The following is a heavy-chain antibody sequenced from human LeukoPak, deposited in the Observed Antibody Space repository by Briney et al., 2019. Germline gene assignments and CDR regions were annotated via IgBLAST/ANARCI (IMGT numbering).Heavy chain of an antibody. D-gene: IGHD5-18*01. V-gene: IGHV3-30-3*01. Sequence: GGSLRLSCAASGFTFSSYAMHWVRQAPGKGLEWVAVISYDGSNKYYADSVKGRFTISRDNSKNTLYLQMNSLRAEDTAVYYCARDRGTASNYWGQGTLVTVSS. CDR2: ISYDGSNK. CDR3: ARDRGTASNY. J-gene: IGHJ4*02. CDR1: GFTFSSYA.